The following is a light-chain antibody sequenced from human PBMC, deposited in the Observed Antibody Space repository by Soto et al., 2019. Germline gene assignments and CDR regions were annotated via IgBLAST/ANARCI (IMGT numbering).Light chain of an antibody. CDR3: KPFATSPLT. J-gene: IGKJ4*01. CDR1: QSLSSSY. CDR2: GAS. Sequence: ENVLTQSPGTLSLSPGERATLSCRASQSLSSSYLAWYQQKPVQAPRLLIYGASSRATGRPDSFSGSGSGTDFTLTISRLEPEDFAVYSCKPFATSPLTFGGGTKVEIK. V-gene: IGKV3-20*01.